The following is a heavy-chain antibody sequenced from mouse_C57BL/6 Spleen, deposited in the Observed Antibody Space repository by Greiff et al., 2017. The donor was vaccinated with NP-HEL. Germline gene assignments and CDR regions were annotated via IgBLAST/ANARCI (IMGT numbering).Heavy chain of an antibody. D-gene: IGHD2-4*01. J-gene: IGHJ2*01. V-gene: IGHV1-72*01. Sequence: QVQLQQPGAELVKPGASVKLSCKASGYTFTSYWMPWVKQRPGRGLEWIGWIDPNSGGTKYNEKVKSRATLTVDKPSSTAYLQLSSLTSEDSAVYDRARRKVYDCGKRGFDYWGQGTTLTVSS. CDR2: IDPNSGGT. CDR3: ARRKVYDCGKRGFDY. CDR1: GYTFTSYW.